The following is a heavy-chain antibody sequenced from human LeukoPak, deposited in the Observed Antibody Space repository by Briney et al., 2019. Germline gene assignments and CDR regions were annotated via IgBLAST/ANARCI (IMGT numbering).Heavy chain of an antibody. CDR2: INHSGST. J-gene: IGHJ6*02. CDR3: ARDPPRYCSSTSCLTYYYYYGMDV. D-gene: IGHD2-2*01. CDR1: GGSFSGYY. Sequence: SETLSLTCAVYGGSFSGYYWSWIRQPPGKGLEWIGEINHSGSTNYNPSLKSRVTISVDTSKNQFSLKLSSVTAADTAVYYCARDPPRYCSSTSCLTYYYYYGMDVWGQGTTVTVSS. V-gene: IGHV4-34*01.